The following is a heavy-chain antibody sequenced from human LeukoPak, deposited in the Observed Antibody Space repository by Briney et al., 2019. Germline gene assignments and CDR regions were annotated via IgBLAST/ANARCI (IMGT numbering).Heavy chain of an antibody. CDR3: ARDRYTGYDFDY. J-gene: IGHJ4*02. CDR2: INSDGSDT. Sequence: GGSLRLSCAASGFTFSSYWMHWVLQGPGKGLEWVSRINSDGSDTSYADSVRGRFTISRDNAKNTLYLQMNSLRAEDTAVYFCARDRYTGYDFDYWGQGTLVTVSS. V-gene: IGHV3-74*01. D-gene: IGHD5-12*01. CDR1: GFTFSSYW.